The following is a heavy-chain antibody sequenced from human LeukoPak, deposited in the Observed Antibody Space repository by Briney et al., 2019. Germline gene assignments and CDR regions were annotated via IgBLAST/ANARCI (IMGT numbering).Heavy chain of an antibody. J-gene: IGHJ4*02. V-gene: IGHV3-23*01. CDR1: GFTFSSYS. CDR3: AKGGFASWDY. Sequence: GGSLRLSCAASGFTFSSYSMNWVRQAAGKGLEWVSAITSSGSSSYYADSVKGRFSISRDNSKNTLSLQMNTLRAEDTAVYYCAKGGFASWDYWGQGTLVTVSS. CDR2: ITSSGSSS. D-gene: IGHD2-21*01.